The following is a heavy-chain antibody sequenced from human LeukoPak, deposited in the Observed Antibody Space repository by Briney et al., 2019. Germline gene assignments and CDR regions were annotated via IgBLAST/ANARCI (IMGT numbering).Heavy chain of an antibody. CDR2: IYPGDSDT. D-gene: IGHD3-10*01. CDR1: GYSFTKYW. Sequence: EESLKISSKGCGYSFTKYWIGWVRQMPGKGLEWMGIIYPGDSDTRYSPSFQGQVTISVDKSIDTAYLQWSSLKASDTAIYYCARRSFAYGLGIYFDFWGQGTLVPVSS. V-gene: IGHV5-51*01. J-gene: IGHJ4*02. CDR3: ARRSFAYGLGIYFDF.